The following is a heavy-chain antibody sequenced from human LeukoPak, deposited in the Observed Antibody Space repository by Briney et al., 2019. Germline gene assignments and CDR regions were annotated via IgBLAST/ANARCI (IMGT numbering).Heavy chain of an antibody. CDR3: ARAPRGDVVVPVASTFDP. Sequence: ASVKVSCKASGYTFTNSGVSWVRQAPGQGLEWVGWISAYNGKTNYVQKLQGRVTMTTDTSTNTAYMELRSLRSDDTAVYYCARAPRGDVVVPVASTFDPWGQGTLVTVSS. J-gene: IGHJ5*02. CDR1: GYTFTNSG. CDR2: ISAYNGKT. V-gene: IGHV1-18*01. D-gene: IGHD2-2*01.